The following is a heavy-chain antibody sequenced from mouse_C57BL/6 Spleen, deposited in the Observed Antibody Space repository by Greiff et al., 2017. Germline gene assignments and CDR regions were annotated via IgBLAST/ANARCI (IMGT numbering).Heavy chain of an antibody. CDR3: TLRLGRDFDY. J-gene: IGHJ2*01. CDR2: SRNKANNHAT. D-gene: IGHD4-1*01. CDR1: GFTFSDAW. Sequence: EVQVVESGGGLVQPGGSMKLSCAASGFTFSDAWMDWVRQSPEKGLEWVAASRNKANNHATYYAESVKGRFTISRDDSKSSVYLQMNSLRAEDTGIYYCTLRLGRDFDYWGQGTTLTVSS. V-gene: IGHV6-6*01.